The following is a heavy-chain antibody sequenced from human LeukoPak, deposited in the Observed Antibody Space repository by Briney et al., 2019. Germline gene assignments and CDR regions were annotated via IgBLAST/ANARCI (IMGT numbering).Heavy chain of an antibody. CDR3: ARSAAGVVRFFDY. CDR2: IYYSGST. CDR1: GGSISSGDYY. J-gene: IGHJ4*02. D-gene: IGHD4-23*01. V-gene: IGHV4-31*03. Sequence: SETLSLTCTVSGGSISSGDYYWSWIRQHPGKGLEWIGYIYYSGSTYYSLSLKSRVTISVDTSKNQFSLKLSSVTAADTAVYYCARSAAGVVRFFDYWGQGTLVTVSS.